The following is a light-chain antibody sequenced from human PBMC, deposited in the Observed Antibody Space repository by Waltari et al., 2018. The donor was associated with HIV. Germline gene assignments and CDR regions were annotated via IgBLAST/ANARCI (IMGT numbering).Light chain of an antibody. CDR3: QQYSITPVT. V-gene: IGKV4-1*01. CDR2: WAS. Sequence: DIVMTQSPDSLAVSLGERATMNCKSSQSVLYSSNNKNYLAWYQQKPGQPPKLLIYWASTRESGVPDRFSGSGSATDFTLTISSLQAEDVVVYYCQQYSITPVTFGQGTKLEIK. J-gene: IGKJ2*01. CDR1: QSVLYSSNNKNY.